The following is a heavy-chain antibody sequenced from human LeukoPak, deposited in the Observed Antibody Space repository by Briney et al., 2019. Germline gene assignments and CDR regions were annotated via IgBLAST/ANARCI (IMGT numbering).Heavy chain of an antibody. CDR1: GFTFSSCA. J-gene: IGHJ3*02. CDR3: AKVARPKRITMIVVYDAFDI. D-gene: IGHD3-22*01. CDR2: ISGSGGST. V-gene: IGHV3-23*01. Sequence: GGSLRLSCAASGFTFSSCAMSWVRQAPGKGLEWVSAISGSGGSTYYADSVKGRFTISRDNSKNTLYLQMNSLRAEDTAVYYCAKVARPKRITMIVVYDAFDIWGQGAMVTVSS.